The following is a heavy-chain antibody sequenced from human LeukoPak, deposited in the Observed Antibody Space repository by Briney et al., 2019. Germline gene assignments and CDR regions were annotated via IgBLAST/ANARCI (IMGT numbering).Heavy chain of an antibody. CDR1: GGSTSSSSYY. D-gene: IGHD2-21*01. V-gene: IGHV4-39*01. CDR2: IFYSGNT. J-gene: IGHJ4*02. Sequence: KASETLSLTCTVSGGSTSSSSYYWGWIRQPPGEGLEWIGTIFYSGNTYYNPSLKSRVTISVDTSKNQFSLKVSSVTAADTAVCYCARHLIPTVPYSPFDYWGQGTLVTVSS. CDR3: ARHLIPTVPYSPFDY.